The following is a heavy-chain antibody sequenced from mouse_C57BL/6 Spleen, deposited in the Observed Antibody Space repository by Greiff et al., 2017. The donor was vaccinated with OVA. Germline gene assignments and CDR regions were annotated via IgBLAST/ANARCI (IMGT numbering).Heavy chain of an antibody. Sequence: VQLQQPGAELVMPGASVKLSCKASGYTFTSYWMHWVKQRPGQGLEWIGEIDPSDSYTNYNQKFKGKSTLTVAKSSSTAYMQLSSLTSEDSAVYYCARGVANWYYFDYWGQGTTLTVSS. V-gene: IGHV1-69*01. D-gene: IGHD4-1*01. CDR1: GYTFTSYW. J-gene: IGHJ2*01. CDR2: IDPSDSYT. CDR3: ARGVANWYYFDY.